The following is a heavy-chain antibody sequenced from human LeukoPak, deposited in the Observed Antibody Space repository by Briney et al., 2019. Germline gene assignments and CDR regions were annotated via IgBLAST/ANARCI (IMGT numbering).Heavy chain of an antibody. V-gene: IGHV4-30-4*01. Sequence: SETLSLTRTVSGGSISSGDYYWSWIRQPPGKGLEWIGYIYYSGSTYYNPSLKSRVTISVDTSKNQFSLKLSSVTAADTAVYYCARGRDGYNYDYWGQGTLVTVSS. J-gene: IGHJ4*02. CDR3: ARGRDGYNYDY. CDR2: IYYSGST. CDR1: GGSISSGDYY. D-gene: IGHD5-24*01.